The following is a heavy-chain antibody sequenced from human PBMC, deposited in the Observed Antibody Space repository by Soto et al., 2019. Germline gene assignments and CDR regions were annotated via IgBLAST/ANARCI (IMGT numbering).Heavy chain of an antibody. V-gene: IGHV1-24*01. Sequence: GASVKVSCKVSGYTLTELSMHWVRQAPGKGLEWMGGFDPEDGETIYAQKFQGRVTMTEGTSTDTAYMELSSPRSEDTAVYYCATAGAMVRYYYYYGMDVWGQGTTVTVSS. CDR3: ATAGAMVRYYYYYGMDV. CDR2: FDPEDGET. CDR1: GYTLTELS. D-gene: IGHD5-18*01. J-gene: IGHJ6*02.